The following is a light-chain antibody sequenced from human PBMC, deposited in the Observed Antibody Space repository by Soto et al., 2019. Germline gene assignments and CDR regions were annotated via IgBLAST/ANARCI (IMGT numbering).Light chain of an antibody. V-gene: IGKV2-28*01. CDR3: MQDLQTPAWT. J-gene: IGKJ1*01. CDR1: QSLLHSNGYNY. CDR2: LGS. Sequence: DIVMPPSPLSLPVTPGEPASISCRSSQSLLHSNGYNYLAWYLQKPGKSPQLLIYLGSNRASGVPDRFSGSGSGTGFTLKISRVEADDVGVYYCMQDLQTPAWTFGQGTKVEIK.